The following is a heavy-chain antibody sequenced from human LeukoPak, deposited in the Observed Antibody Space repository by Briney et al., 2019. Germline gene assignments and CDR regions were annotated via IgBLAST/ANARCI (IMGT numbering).Heavy chain of an antibody. D-gene: IGHD3-3*01. V-gene: IGHV7-4-1*02. Sequence: GASVKVSCKASGYTFSNYAMNWVRQAPGQGREGMGWINTNTGNPTYAQGFTGRVVFSLDTSVSTAYLQISSLKAEDTAVYYCARAPRVVIKGGDYYYYYMDVWGKGTTVTVSS. CDR1: GYTFSNYA. J-gene: IGHJ6*03. CDR2: INTNTGNP. CDR3: ARAPRVVIKGGDYYYYYMDV.